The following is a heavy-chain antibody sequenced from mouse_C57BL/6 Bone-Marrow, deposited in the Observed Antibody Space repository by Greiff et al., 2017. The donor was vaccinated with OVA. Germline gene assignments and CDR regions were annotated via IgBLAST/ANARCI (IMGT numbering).Heavy chain of an antibody. CDR2: FYPGSGST. J-gene: IGHJ2*01. CDR1: GYTFTDYY. D-gene: IGHD1-1*01. V-gene: IGHV1-84*01. Sequence: LMESGPELVKPGASVKISCKASGYTFTDYYINWVKQRPGQGLEWIGWFYPGSGSTKYNEKFKGKATLTVDTSSSTAYMQLSSLTSEDSAVSFCARRRISYYGCGYFDYWGQGTTLTVSS. CDR3: ARRRISYYGCGYFDY.